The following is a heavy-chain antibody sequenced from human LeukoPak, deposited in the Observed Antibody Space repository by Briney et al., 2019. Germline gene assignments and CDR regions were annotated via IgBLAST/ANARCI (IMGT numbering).Heavy chain of an antibody. Sequence: ASVKVSCKASTYTFSDYYMHWVRQAPGQGLEWMGWINPNSGGTNYAQKFQGRVTMTRDTSISTAYMQLSRLRSDDTAVYYCASSGSNSPFDYWGQGTLVTVSS. CDR2: INPNSGGT. CDR3: ASSGSNSPFDY. CDR1: TYTFSDYY. J-gene: IGHJ4*02. V-gene: IGHV1-2*02. D-gene: IGHD1-26*01.